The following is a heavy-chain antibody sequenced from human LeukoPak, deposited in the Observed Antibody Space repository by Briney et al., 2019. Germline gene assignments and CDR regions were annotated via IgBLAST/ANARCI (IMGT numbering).Heavy chain of an antibody. CDR3: AKDRRITMIPAFDI. V-gene: IGHV3-30-3*02. J-gene: IGHJ3*02. CDR2: TTRDESEK. Sequence: GGSLRLSCAASGFTFSRNGMHWVRQAPGKGLEWVAFTTRDESEKFYVDSVKGRFTISRDNAKNSLYLQMNSLRAEDTALYYCAKDRRITMIPAFDIWGQGTMVTVSS. D-gene: IGHD3-22*01. CDR1: GFTFSRNG.